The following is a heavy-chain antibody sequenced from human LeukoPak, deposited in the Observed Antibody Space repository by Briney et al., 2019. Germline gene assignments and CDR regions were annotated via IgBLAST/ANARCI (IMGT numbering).Heavy chain of an antibody. CDR3: ARERYCSGGSCKNWFDP. D-gene: IGHD2-15*01. J-gene: IGHJ5*02. CDR2: IYSGGST. V-gene: IGHV3-53*01. Sequence: GGSLRLSCVASGFTVSSNYMSWVRQAPGKGLEWVSVIYSGGSTYYADSVKGRFTISRDNSKNTLYLQMNSLRAEDTAVYYCARERYCSGGSCKNWFDPWGQGTLVTVSS. CDR1: GFTVSSNY.